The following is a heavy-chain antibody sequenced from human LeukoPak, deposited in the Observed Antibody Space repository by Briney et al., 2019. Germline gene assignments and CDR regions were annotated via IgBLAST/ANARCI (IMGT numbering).Heavy chain of an antibody. V-gene: IGHV1-3*03. CDR3: ARVAGTLFDY. D-gene: IGHD6-19*01. Sequence: ASVKVSCKASGYSFTRNAIHWVRQAPGQRLEWMGWIDSDKGNTKYSQEFQGRVTFTRDTSASTVYMELSSLRFEDMAVYYCARVAGTLFDYWGQGTLVTVSS. CDR2: IDSDKGNT. CDR1: GYSFTRNA. J-gene: IGHJ4*02.